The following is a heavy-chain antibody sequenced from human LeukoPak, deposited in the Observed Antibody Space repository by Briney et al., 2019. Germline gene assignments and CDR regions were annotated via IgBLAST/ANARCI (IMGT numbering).Heavy chain of an antibody. J-gene: IGHJ3*02. D-gene: IGHD3-10*01. CDR1: GDSISSSSSY. CDR2: IYYSGST. CDR3: AGTQYYYGSGSYYKRAFDI. Sequence: SETLSPTCTVSGDSISSSSSYWGWIRQPPGEGLEWIGSIYYSGSTYYNTSLKSRVTISVDTSKNQFSLKLSSVTAADTAVYYCAGTQYYYGSGSYYKRAFDIWGQGTMVTVSS. V-gene: IGHV4-39*01.